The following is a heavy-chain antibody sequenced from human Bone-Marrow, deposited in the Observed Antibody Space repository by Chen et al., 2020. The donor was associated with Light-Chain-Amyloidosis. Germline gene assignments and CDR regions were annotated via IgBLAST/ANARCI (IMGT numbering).Heavy chain of an antibody. CDR3: ATRWDAFDI. CDR2: SEHEDDNT. V-gene: IGHV1-24*01. CDR1: GATLTELS. D-gene: IGHD6-13*01. Sequence: QIQLVQSGAEVKRPGASVKVSGKVSGATLTELSVHWVRQPPGTGLEWVGGSEHEDDNTLSSQKFQGSVTITGDTSTDTAYMELSSLTSDDTAVYFCATRWDAFDIWGQGTLVTVSS. J-gene: IGHJ3*02.